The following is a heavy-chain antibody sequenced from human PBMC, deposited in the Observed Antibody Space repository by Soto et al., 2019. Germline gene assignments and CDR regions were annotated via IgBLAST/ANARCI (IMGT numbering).Heavy chain of an antibody. CDR3: ARVLERYSSSWYDPDFDY. D-gene: IGHD6-13*01. CDR2: VYYSGTT. Sequence: PSETLSLTCSVSGGSMINYYWNWVRQPPGKGLEWIGQVYYSGTTTYNASLKSRVSMSIDTSNNQFSLKLNSVTAADTAVYYCARVLERYSSSWYDPDFDYWGQGTLVTVSS. V-gene: IGHV4-59*08. J-gene: IGHJ4*02. CDR1: GGSMINYY.